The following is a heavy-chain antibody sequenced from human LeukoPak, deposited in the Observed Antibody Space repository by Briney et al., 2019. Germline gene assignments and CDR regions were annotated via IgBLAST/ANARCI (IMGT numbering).Heavy chain of an antibody. D-gene: IGHD1-7*01. V-gene: IGHV4-39*07. Sequence: SETLSLTCTVSGGSISSSSYYWGWIRQPPGKGLEWIGSIYYSGSTYYNPSLKSRVTISVDTSKNQFSLKLSSVTAADTAVYYCAREPITGTTSDWFDPWGQGTLVTVSS. CDR1: GGSISSSSYY. CDR3: AREPITGTTSDWFDP. CDR2: IYYSGST. J-gene: IGHJ5*02.